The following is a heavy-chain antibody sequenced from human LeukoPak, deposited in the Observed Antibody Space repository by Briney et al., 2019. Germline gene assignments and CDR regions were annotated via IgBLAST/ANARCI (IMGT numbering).Heavy chain of an antibody. CDR2: IIPILGIA. J-gene: IGHJ4*02. D-gene: IGHD1-26*01. CDR3: ARDELGATHFDY. V-gene: IGHV1-69*04. CDR1: GGTFSSYA. Sequence: SVKVSCKASGGTFSSYAIIWVRQAPGQGLEWMGRIIPILGIANYAQKFQGRVTITADKSTSTAYMELSSLRSEDTAVYYCARDELGATHFDYWGQGTLVTVSS.